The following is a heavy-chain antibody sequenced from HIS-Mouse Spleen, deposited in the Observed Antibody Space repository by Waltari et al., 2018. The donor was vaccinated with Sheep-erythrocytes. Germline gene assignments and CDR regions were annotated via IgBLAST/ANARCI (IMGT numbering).Heavy chain of an antibody. Sequence: QVQLVQSGAEVKKPGASVKVSCKASGYTFTGYYMHWVRPAPGQGLEWMGWINPNSGGTNYAQKFQGRVTRTRVTSISTAYMELSRLRSDDTAVYYCARGYYDFWSGSALGAFDIWGQGTMVTVSS. D-gene: IGHD3-3*01. V-gene: IGHV1-2*02. CDR1: GYTFTGYY. CDR3: ARGYYDFWSGSALGAFDI. J-gene: IGHJ3*02. CDR2: INPNSGGT.